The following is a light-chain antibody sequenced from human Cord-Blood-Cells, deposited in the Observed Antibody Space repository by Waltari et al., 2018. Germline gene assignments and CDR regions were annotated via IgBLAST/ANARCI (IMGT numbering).Light chain of an antibody. J-gene: IGLJ3*02. CDR3: SSYTSSSSWV. V-gene: IGLV2-14*01. CDR1: SSDGVGYNY. CDR2: DVS. Sequence: QSALTQPASVSGSPGQSITISCTGTSSDGVGYNYVSWYQQHPGKAPKLMIYDVSNRPSGVSNRFSGSKSGNTASLTISGLQAEDEADYYCSSYTSSSSWVFGGGTKLTVL.